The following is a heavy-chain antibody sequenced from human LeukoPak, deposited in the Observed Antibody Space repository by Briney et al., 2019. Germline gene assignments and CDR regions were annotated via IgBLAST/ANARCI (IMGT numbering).Heavy chain of an antibody. CDR3: ARSPSLRFLEWQNWFDP. Sequence: GESLKISCKGSGYSFTSYRIGGVRQTRGKRLECMGIIYPGDSDTRYGASFQGQFTISADKSISTAYLQWSSLKASDTAMYYCARSPSLRFLEWQNWFDPWGQGTLVTVSS. J-gene: IGHJ5*02. CDR1: GYSFTSYR. D-gene: IGHD3-3*01. CDR2: IYPGDSDT. V-gene: IGHV5-51*01.